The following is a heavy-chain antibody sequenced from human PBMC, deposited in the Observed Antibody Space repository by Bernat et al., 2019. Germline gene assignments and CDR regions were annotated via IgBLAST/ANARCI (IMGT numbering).Heavy chain of an antibody. D-gene: IGHD1-20*01. J-gene: IGHJ6*02. V-gene: IGHV3-66*01. CDR3: ARGIKYSYGMDV. CDR2: IHSGDNT. CDR1: GFTVRSTY. Sequence: DVQLVESGGGLVQPGGSLRLSCVASGFTVRSTYMTWVRQAPGKGLEWVSNIHSGDNTYSTDSVKGRFTISRDNAKNTLYLQMNGLRADATAVYYCARGIKYSYGMDVWGQGTTVTVSS.